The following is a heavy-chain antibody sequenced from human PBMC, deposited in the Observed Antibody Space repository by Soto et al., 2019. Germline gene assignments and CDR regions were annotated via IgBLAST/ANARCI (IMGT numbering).Heavy chain of an antibody. J-gene: IGHJ4*02. CDR2: ISYDGSNK. D-gene: IGHD3-22*01. Sequence: GGSLRLSCAASGFTFSSYAMHWVRQAPGKGLEWVAVISYDGSNKYYADSVKGRFTISRDNSKNTLYLQMNSLRAEDTAVYYCARDGSNYYDSSGLPDYWGQGTLVTV. CDR3: ARDGSNYYDSSGLPDY. CDR1: GFTFSSYA. V-gene: IGHV3-30-3*01.